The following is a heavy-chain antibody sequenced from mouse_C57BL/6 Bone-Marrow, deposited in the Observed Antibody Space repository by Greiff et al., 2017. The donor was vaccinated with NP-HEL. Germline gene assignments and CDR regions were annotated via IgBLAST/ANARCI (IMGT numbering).Heavy chain of an antibody. Sequence: QVQLQQPGAELVKPGASVKLSCKASGYTFTTYWMQWVKQRPGPGLAWIGEIDPSDSYTNYTQQFQGKATLTVDPSSSTAYMQLSSGTAEDSAVYYCARKAYYGRSYEFAYWGQGTLVTVSA. CDR2: IDPSDSYT. CDR3: ARKAYYGRSYEFAY. D-gene: IGHD1-1*01. V-gene: IGHV1-50*01. J-gene: IGHJ3*01. CDR1: GYTFTTYW.